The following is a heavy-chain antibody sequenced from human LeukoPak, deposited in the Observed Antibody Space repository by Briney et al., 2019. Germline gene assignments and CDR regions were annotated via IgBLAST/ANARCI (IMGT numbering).Heavy chain of an antibody. J-gene: IGHJ4*02. V-gene: IGHV1-69*05. CDR2: IIPIFGTA. CDR1: GYTFTGYY. CDR3: ARDHYSNSLGNLGY. Sequence: SVKVSCKASGYTFTGYYMHWVRQAPGQGLEWMGGIIPIFGTANYAQKFQGRVTITTDESTSTAYMELSSLRSEDTAVYYCARDHYSNSLGNLGYWGQGTLVTVSS. D-gene: IGHD4-11*01.